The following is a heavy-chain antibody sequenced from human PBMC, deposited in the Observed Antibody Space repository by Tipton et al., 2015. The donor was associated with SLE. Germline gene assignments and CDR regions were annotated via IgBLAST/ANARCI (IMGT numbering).Heavy chain of an antibody. CDR2: IYHSGST. Sequence: TLSLTCAVSGYSISSGYYWGWIRQPPGKGLEWIGSIYHSGSTYYNPSLKRRVTISVDTSKNQFSLKLSSVTAADTAVYYCARGVVQGVIGDYFDYWGQGTLVTVSS. V-gene: IGHV4-38-2*01. J-gene: IGHJ4*02. CDR3: ARGVVQGVIGDYFDY. CDR1: GYSISSGYY. D-gene: IGHD3-10*01.